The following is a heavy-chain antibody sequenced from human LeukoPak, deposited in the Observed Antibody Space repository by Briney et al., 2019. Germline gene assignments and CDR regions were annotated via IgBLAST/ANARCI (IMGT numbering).Heavy chain of an antibody. CDR2: IYYSGST. D-gene: IGHD3-22*01. CDR1: GGSISGSY. J-gene: IGHJ4*02. Sequence: SETLSLTCTASGGSISGSYWSWIRQPPGKGMEWIGYIYYSGSTNYNPSLKSRVTISVDTSKNQFSLKLSSVTAADTAVYYCARVGIYDSSGYYYLALGYWGQGTLVTVSS. V-gene: IGHV4-59*01. CDR3: ARVGIYDSSGYYYLALGY.